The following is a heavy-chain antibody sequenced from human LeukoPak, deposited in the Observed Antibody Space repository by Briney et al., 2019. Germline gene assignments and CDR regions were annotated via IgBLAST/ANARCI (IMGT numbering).Heavy chain of an antibody. Sequence: PSQTLSLTCTVSGGSISSGDYYWRWIRQPPGKGLEWIGYIYYSESTYYNPSLKSRVTISVDTSKNKFSLTLSSVTAADTAVYYCARVFGRSGQRYYYYMDVWGKGTTVTVSS. J-gene: IGHJ6*03. D-gene: IGHD3-3*01. CDR2: IYYSEST. CDR3: ARVFGRSGQRYYYYMDV. CDR1: GGSISSGDYY. V-gene: IGHV4-30-4*08.